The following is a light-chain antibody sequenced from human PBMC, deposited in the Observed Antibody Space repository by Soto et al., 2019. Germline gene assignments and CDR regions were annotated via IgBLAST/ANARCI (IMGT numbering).Light chain of an antibody. V-gene: IGLV3-21*02. CDR1: SIGGKS. J-gene: IGLJ1*01. CDR3: QVWEISSDHYV. CDR2: DDS. Sequence: YELSQPPSVSVAPEQTSRITCGGNSIGGKSLHGYQQKPGQAPVLAVYDDSGRASGIPERFSGSNSGNTATLTISRVEAWNDADYCCQVWEISSDHYVFGTGTKVTVL.